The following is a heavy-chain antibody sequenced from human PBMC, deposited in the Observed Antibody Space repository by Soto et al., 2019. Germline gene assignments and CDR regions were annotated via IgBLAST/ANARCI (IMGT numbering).Heavy chain of an antibody. CDR1: GFSFSNYA. CDR2: ISGSSSNI. CDR3: ARDPSRGSDWARYLDL. D-gene: IGHD1-26*01. Sequence: EVQLVESGGGLVQPGGSLRLSCAASGFSFSNYAMDWVRQAPGKGLEWVSYISGSSSNIRYADSVKGRFTISRDNAKSSLYLQMNSLRADHTAVYYCARDPSRGSDWARYLDLWGRGTLVTVSS. V-gene: IGHV3-48*01. J-gene: IGHJ2*01.